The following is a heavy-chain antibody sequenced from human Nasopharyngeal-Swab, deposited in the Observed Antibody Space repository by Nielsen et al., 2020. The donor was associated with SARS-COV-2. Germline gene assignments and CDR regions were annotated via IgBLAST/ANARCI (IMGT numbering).Heavy chain of an antibody. CDR3: ARSVGSFYGQGAFDI. Sequence: GGSLRLSCTTSGFTFGYYAMSWFRQAPGKGLEWVGFIISKTYGGAPEYAASVKGRFTISRNGAESIAYLQMNSLETEDTGVYYCARSVGSFYGQGAFDIWGQGTMVTVSS. V-gene: IGHV3-49*01. D-gene: IGHD1-26*01. CDR1: GFTFGYYA. J-gene: IGHJ3*02. CDR2: IISKTYGGAP.